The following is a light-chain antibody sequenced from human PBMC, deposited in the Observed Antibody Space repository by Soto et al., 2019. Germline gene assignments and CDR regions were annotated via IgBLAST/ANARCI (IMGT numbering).Light chain of an antibody. CDR1: QSISNW. V-gene: IGKV1-5*01. CDR2: YAS. CDR3: QQYNSYLYT. J-gene: IGKJ2*01. Sequence: DIPMTQSPSTLSASVGDRVTFTCRASQSISNWVAWYQQKPGKAPQLLIYYASSLKSGVPSRFSGSGSGTEFTLTINSLQPDDFATYYCQQYNSYLYTFGQGTKLEIK.